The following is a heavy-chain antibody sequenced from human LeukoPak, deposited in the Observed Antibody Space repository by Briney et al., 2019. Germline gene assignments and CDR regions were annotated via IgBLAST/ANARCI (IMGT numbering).Heavy chain of an antibody. CDR3: ARDYEDYYGMDV. D-gene: IGHD5-12*01. V-gene: IGHV3-23*01. Sequence: PGGSLTLSSAASGFTFSSYAMSWVRQAPGKGLEWVSAISGSGGSTYYADSVKGRFTISRDNSKNTLYLQMNSLRAEDTAVYYCARDYEDYYGMDVWGQGTTVTVSS. J-gene: IGHJ6*02. CDR1: GFTFSSYA. CDR2: ISGSGGST.